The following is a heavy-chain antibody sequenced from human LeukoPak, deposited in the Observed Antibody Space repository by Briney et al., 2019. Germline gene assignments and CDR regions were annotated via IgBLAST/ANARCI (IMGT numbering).Heavy chain of an antibody. Sequence: SETLSLTCTVSGGSISSGGYYWSWIRQHPGKGLEWIGYIYYSGSTYYNPSLKSRVTISVDTSKNQFSLKLSSVTAADTAVYYCARAPYYYDSSGYYYLDYWGQGTLVTVSS. CDR2: IYYSGST. D-gene: IGHD3-22*01. V-gene: IGHV4-31*03. CDR3: ARAPYYYDSSGYYYLDY. CDR1: GGSISSGGYY. J-gene: IGHJ4*02.